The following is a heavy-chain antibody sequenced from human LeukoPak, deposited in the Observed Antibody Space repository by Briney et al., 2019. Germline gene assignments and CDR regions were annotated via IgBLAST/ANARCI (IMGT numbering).Heavy chain of an antibody. CDR3: ARMYYYGSGSYSGVGKIWFDP. CDR1: GGSISSYY. V-gene: IGHV4-4*07. J-gene: IGHJ5*02. CDR2: IYTSGST. Sequence: SETLSLTCTVSGGSISSYYWSWIRQPAGKGLEWIGRIYTSGSTNYNPSLKSRVTMSVDTSKNQFSLKLSSVTAADTAVYYCARMYYYGSGSYSGVGKIWFDPWGQGTLVTVSS. D-gene: IGHD3-10*01.